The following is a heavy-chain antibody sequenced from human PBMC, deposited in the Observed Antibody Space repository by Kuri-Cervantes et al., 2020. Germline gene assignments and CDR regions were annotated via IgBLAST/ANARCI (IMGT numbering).Heavy chain of an antibody. Sequence: GGSLRLSCAASGFTFSSYAMHWVRQAPGKGLEWVAVISYDGSNKYYADSVKGRFTISRDNSKNTLYLQMNSLRAEDTALYYCARDYIPIAVAPPGLIDYWGQGTLVTVSS. V-gene: IGHV3-30*07. CDR2: ISYDGSNK. CDR1: GFTFSSYA. D-gene: IGHD6-19*01. J-gene: IGHJ4*02. CDR3: ARDYIPIAVAPPGLIDY.